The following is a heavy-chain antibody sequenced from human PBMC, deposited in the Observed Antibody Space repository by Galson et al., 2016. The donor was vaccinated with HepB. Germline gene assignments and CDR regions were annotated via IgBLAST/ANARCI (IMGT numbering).Heavy chain of an antibody. V-gene: IGHV3-30-3*01. CDR1: GFSFTSYA. CDR3: ARGAAFHCSGGGCVGPRPHFDS. J-gene: IGHJ4*02. CDR2: VSHDGTTR. Sequence: SLRLSCAGSGFSFTSYAVHWVRQAPGKGLESVGIVSHDGTTRYNADSVKGRFTISRDTSKNTLYLQMNSLRAEDTAVYYCARGAAFHCSGGGCVGPRPHFDSWGQGTLVTVSS. D-gene: IGHD2-15*01.